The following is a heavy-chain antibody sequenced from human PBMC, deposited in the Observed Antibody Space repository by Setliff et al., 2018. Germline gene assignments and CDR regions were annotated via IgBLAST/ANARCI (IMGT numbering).Heavy chain of an antibody. CDR1: GYTLITYG. D-gene: IGHD2-8*01. J-gene: IGHJ4*02. Sequence: ASVKVSCKASGYTLITYGISWVRQAPGQGLEWMGWIGAYTGNTNYAQKFQGRVTMTTDTSTSTAYMELRSLRSDDTAVYYCSRLVRYCTTTTCQSVPGAEVWGQGTLVTSPQ. CDR3: SRLVRYCTTTTCQSVPGAEV. CDR2: IGAYTGNT. V-gene: IGHV1-18*01.